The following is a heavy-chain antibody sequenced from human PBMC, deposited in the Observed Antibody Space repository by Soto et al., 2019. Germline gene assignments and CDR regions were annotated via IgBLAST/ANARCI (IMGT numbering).Heavy chain of an antibody. J-gene: IGHJ4*02. CDR2: ISWNSDSI. CDR3: TKVGGLYDVWSGPLRFDL. Sequence: EAQLVESGGGLVQPGRSLRLSCVGSGFIFDDFAIHWVRQAPGKGLEWVSGISWNSDSIGYADSVKGRFTISRDNAKNALYLQMNSLRVEDTALYYCTKVGGLYDVWSGPLRFDLWGQGTLVTVSS. D-gene: IGHD3-3*01. CDR1: GFIFDDFA. V-gene: IGHV3-9*01.